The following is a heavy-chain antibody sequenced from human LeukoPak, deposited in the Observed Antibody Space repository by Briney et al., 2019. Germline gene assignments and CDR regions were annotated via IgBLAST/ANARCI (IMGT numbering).Heavy chain of an antibody. V-gene: IGHV3-30*02. CDR1: GLKFSASG. Sequence: GGSLRLSCAASGLKFSASGMHWVRQAPGKGLEWVAYIGHDGSNKYYADSVKGRLTISGDNSKNTAYLQMNSLRAEDTAVYYCAREYGSGSYLYYYGMDVWGQGTTVTVSS. D-gene: IGHD3-10*01. CDR2: IGHDGSNK. CDR3: AREYGSGSYLYYYGMDV. J-gene: IGHJ6*02.